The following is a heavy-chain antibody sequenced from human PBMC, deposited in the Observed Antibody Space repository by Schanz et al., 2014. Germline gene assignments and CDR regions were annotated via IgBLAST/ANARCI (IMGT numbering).Heavy chain of an antibody. CDR1: GYTFTGHH. Sequence: QVQLVQSGAEVKKPGASVKVSCKASGYTFTGHHMHWVRQAPGQGLEWMGWINPNSGDRNYAQKFQGRVTMTRDTSITKAYMDLSGLTSDDTAVYYCAFDRDDAYDIWGQGTTVTVSS. D-gene: IGHD3-9*01. V-gene: IGHV1-2*02. J-gene: IGHJ3*02. CDR3: AFDRDDAYDI. CDR2: INPNSGDR.